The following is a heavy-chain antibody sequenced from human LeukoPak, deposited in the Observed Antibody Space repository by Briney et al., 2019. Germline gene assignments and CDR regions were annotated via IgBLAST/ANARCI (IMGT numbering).Heavy chain of an antibody. CDR2: ISGDGGST. J-gene: IGHJ4*02. CDR3: AKDSAPYYDFWSGYNYFDY. D-gene: IGHD3-3*01. Sequence: QPGGSLRLXCAASGFTFDDYAMHWVRQAPGKGLEWVSLISGDGGSTYYADSVKGRFTISRDNSKNSLYLQMNSLRTEDTALYYCAKDSAPYYDFWSGYNYFDYWGQGTLVTVSS. V-gene: IGHV3-43*02. CDR1: GFTFDDYA.